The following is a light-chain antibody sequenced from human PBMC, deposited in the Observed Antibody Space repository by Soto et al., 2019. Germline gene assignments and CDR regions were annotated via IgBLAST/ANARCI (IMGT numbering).Light chain of an antibody. CDR1: QSVSSSY. V-gene: IGKV3-20*01. Sequence: EIVLTQSPGTLSLSPGERATLSCRASQSVSSSYLAWYQQKPGQAPRXLIYGASRRATGIPDRFSGSASGTDFTLTISSLQYEDFAVYYCQQYNNWPRTFGQGTKVDI. CDR2: GAS. J-gene: IGKJ1*01. CDR3: QQYNNWPRT.